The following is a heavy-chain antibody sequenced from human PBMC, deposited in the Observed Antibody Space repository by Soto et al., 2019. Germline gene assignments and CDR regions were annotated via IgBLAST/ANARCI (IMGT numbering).Heavy chain of an antibody. J-gene: IGHJ5*02. Sequence: GGFLRLSCAASGFSFGSYALSWVRQAPGKGLEWLSYISPGSRYPAYADSVKGRFTISRDSARRSLFLQMTSLTAEDTAMYYCVRGGGGGLFDPWGQGTMVTVSS. CDR3: VRGGGGGLFDP. CDR2: ISPGSRYP. V-gene: IGHV3-21*05. CDR1: GFSFGSYA. D-gene: IGHD2-15*01.